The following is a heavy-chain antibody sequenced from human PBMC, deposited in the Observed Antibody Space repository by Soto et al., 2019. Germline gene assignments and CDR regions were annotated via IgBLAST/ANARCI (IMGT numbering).Heavy chain of an antibody. CDR1: GFTVSSNY. Sequence: PGGSLRLSCAASGFTVSSNYMIWVRQAPGKGLEWVSVIYSGGSTYYADSVKGRFTISRDNSKNTVHLQMNSLRAEDTAVYYCAREWELPNYYGMDVWGQGTTVTVSS. V-gene: IGHV3-53*01. CDR2: IYSGGST. CDR3: AREWELPNYYGMDV. J-gene: IGHJ6*02. D-gene: IGHD1-26*01.